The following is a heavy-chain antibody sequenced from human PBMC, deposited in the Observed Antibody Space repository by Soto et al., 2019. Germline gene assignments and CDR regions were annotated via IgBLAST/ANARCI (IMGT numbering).Heavy chain of an antibody. CDR1: GASISNGKW. D-gene: IGHD2-21*01. V-gene: IGHV4-4*02. CDR2: ISHSGSP. CDR3: TRDGDYGYSLAY. J-gene: IGHJ4*02. Sequence: QVQLQESGPGLVKPSETLTLTCVVSGASISNGKWWSWVRQPPGKGLEWIGEISHSGSPNYNPPLWSRYTIEVDKSKNQFSLKFSVTAADTAMYYCTRDGDYGYSLAYWGQGTLVTVSS.